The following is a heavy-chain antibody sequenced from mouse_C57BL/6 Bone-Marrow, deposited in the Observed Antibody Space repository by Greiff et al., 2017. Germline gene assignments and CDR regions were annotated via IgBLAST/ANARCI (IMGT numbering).Heavy chain of an antibody. CDR2: ISYDGSN. V-gene: IGHV3-6*01. D-gene: IGHD2-2*01. CDR1: GYSITSGYY. Sequence: ESGPGLVKPSQSLSLTCSVTGYSITSGYYWNWIRQFPGNKLEWMGYISYDGSNNYNPSLKNRISITRDTSKNQFFLKLNSVTTEDTATYCCARGGYDVGFAYWGQGTLVTVSA. CDR3: ARGGYDVGFAY. J-gene: IGHJ3*01.